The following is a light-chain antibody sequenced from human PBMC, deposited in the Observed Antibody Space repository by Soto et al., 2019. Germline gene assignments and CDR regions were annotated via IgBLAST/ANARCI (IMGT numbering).Light chain of an antibody. CDR3: SSYTSSSTLGV. Sequence: QSALTQPASVSGSPGQSITISCTGTSSDVGGYNYVSWYQQHPGKAPKLMIYDVSNRPSGVSNRFSGSKSGNTASLTISGLQAEDEVDHYCSSYTSSSTLGVFGGGTMLTVL. CDR2: DVS. V-gene: IGLV2-14*01. CDR1: SSDVGGYNY. J-gene: IGLJ2*01.